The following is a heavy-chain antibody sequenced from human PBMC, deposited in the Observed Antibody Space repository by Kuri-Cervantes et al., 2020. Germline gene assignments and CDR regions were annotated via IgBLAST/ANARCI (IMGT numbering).Heavy chain of an antibody. Sequence: SQTLSLTCAVYGGSFRGYYWSWIRQPPGKGLEWIGEINHSGSTNYNPSPKSRVIMSVDTSKNQFSLKLSSVTAADTAVYYCARGRDYYDSRGQELDYWGQGTLVTVSS. CDR3: ARGRDYYDSRGQELDY. J-gene: IGHJ4*02. D-gene: IGHD3-22*01. V-gene: IGHV4-34*01. CDR1: GGSFRGYY. CDR2: INHSGST.